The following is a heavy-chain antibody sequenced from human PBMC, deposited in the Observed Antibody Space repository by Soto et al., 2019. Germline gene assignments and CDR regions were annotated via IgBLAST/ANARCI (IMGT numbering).Heavy chain of an antibody. Sequence: GESLKISCKGSGYSFTSYRIGWVRQMPGKGLEWMGIIYPGDSDTRYSPSFQGQVTISADKSISTAYLQWSSLTASDTAMYYCARHKRYCSGGSCYLDAFEIWGQGTMVTVSS. CDR2: IYPGDSDT. J-gene: IGHJ3*02. D-gene: IGHD2-15*01. CDR3: ARHKRYCSGGSCYLDAFEI. CDR1: GYSFTSYR. V-gene: IGHV5-51*01.